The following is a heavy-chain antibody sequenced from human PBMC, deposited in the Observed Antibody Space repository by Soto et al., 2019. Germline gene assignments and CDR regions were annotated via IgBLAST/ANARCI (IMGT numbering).Heavy chain of an antibody. J-gene: IGHJ2*01. CDR2: IYYSGTT. CDR1: GVSISSSSNF. V-gene: IGHV4-39*01. D-gene: IGHD2-21*01. CDR3: ARHALPVSAVLLHWYFDL. Sequence: SETLSLTCTVFGVSISSSSNFWGWIRQPPGKGLEWIGSIYYSGTTYYNPSLKSRITISVDTSKNQFSLKLNSVTAADTAVYYCARHALPVSAVLLHWYFDLWGGGTQVTVS.